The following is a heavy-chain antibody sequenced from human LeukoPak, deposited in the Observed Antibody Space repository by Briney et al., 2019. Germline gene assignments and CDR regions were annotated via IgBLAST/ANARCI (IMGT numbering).Heavy chain of an antibody. Sequence: PGGSLRLSCAASGFTFSSYGMHWVRQAPGKGLEWVAVISYDGSNKYYADSVKGRFTTSRDNSKNTLYLQMNSLRAEDTAVYYCAKDHYYDSSGLDYWGQGTLVTVSS. D-gene: IGHD3-22*01. V-gene: IGHV3-30*18. CDR3: AKDHYYDSSGLDY. J-gene: IGHJ4*02. CDR1: GFTFSSYG. CDR2: ISYDGSNK.